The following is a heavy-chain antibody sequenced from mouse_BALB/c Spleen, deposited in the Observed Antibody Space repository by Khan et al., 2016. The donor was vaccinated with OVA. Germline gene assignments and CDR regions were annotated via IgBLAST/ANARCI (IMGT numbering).Heavy chain of an antibody. J-gene: IGHJ3*01. Sequence: EVELVESGGGLVKPGGPLKLSCTTSGFTFSTYAMSWVRQTPEKRLEWVATISSGGDYTYYPDSVKGRFTISRDNAKSTIYLQMSSLRSEDAAMYYCARHNDGPFAYWGQGTLVTVSA. CDR1: GFTFSTYA. V-gene: IGHV5-9-3*01. CDR3: ARHNDGPFAY. D-gene: IGHD1-1*01. CDR2: ISSGGDYT.